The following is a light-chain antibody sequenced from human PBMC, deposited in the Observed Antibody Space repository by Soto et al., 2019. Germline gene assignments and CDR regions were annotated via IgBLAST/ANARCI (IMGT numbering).Light chain of an antibody. J-gene: IGKJ4*01. CDR2: AAS. CDR1: QGITNY. V-gene: IGKV1-27*01. Sequence: DIQMTQSPSSLSASVGYRVTITCRASQGITNYLAWYQQKPGKVPKLLIYAASTLQSGVPSRLSGSGSGTDFTLTISSVQTEDCATYYCQKCGIARFSFGGGTKVELK. CDR3: QKCGIARFS.